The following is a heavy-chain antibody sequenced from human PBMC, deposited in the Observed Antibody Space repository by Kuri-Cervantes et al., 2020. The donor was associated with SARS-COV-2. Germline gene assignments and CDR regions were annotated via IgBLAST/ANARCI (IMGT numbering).Heavy chain of an antibody. CDR3: ARRYYYDSSGYRPKDYYFDY. CDR1: GYSFTSYW. V-gene: IGHV5-51*01. Sequence: GESLKISCKGSGYSFTSYWIGWVRQMPGKGLEWMGIIYPGDSDTRYSPSFQGQVTISADKSISTAYLQWSGLKASDTAMYYCARRYYYDSSGYRPKDYYFDYWGQGTLVTVSS. J-gene: IGHJ4*02. CDR2: IYPGDSDT. D-gene: IGHD3-22*01.